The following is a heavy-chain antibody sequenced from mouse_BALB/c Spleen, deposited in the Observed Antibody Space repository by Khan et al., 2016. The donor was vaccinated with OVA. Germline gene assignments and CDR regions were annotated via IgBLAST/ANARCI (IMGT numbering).Heavy chain of an antibody. D-gene: IGHD1-1*01. V-gene: IGHV5-6*01. CDR3: ARLAYYYDSEGFAY. CDR1: GFTFSTYG. CDR2: VSTGGHYT. J-gene: IGHJ3*01. Sequence: EVMLVESGGDVVKPGGSLKLSCAASGFTFSTYGMSWVRQTPDKRLEWVATVSTGGHYTYYPDTVKGRFTLSRDNSKNTVSLQISSLKSEDTAMFYCARLAYYYDSEGFAYWGQGTLVTVSA.